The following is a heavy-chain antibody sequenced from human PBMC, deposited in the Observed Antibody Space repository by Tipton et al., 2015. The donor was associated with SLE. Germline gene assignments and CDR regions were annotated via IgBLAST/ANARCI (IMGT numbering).Heavy chain of an antibody. CDR2: IYYSGST. CDR1: GGSFSSGAYY. D-gene: IGHD3-3*01. V-gene: IGHV4-31*03. J-gene: IGHJ2*01. Sequence: TLSLTCNVSGGSFSSGAYYWSWIRQHPGKGLEWIGYIYYSGSTYYSPSLKSRVSMSVDTSKNQFSLKLTSLTAADTAVYYCARGVDFWSGLHWYFDLWGRGTRVTVSA. CDR3: ARGVDFWSGLHWYFDL.